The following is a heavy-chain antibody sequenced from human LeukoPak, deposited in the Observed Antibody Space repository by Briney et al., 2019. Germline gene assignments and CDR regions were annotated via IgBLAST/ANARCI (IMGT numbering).Heavy chain of an antibody. V-gene: IGHV1-2*02. J-gene: IGHJ4*02. Sequence: AASVKVSCKASGYTFTGYYMHWVRQAPGQGLEWMGWINPNSGGTNYAQKFQGRVTMTRDTSISTAYMELSRLRSDDTAVYYCAREYLGIAAAGADYWGQGTLVTVSS. CDR1: GYTFTGYY. CDR2: INPNSGGT. CDR3: AREYLGIAAAGADY. D-gene: IGHD6-13*01.